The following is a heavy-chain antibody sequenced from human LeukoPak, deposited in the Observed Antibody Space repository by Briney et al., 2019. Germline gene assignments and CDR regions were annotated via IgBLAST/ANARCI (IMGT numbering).Heavy chain of an antibody. CDR3: ARYSSSWLYYYYYGMDV. CDR2: TTGHGDNT. V-gene: IGHV3-23*01. CDR1: GFFFSDSA. D-gene: IGHD6-13*01. J-gene: IGHJ6*02. Sequence: PGGSLRLSCAASGFFFSDSAMAWVRQAPGKGLEWVSTTTGHGDNTHYADSVKGRFTISRDNSKNTLYLQMNSLRAEDTAVYYCARYSSSWLYYYYYGMDVWGQGTTVTVSS.